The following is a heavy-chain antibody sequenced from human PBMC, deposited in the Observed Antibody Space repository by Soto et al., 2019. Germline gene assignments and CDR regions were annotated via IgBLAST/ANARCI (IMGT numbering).Heavy chain of an antibody. J-gene: IGHJ4*02. CDR3: ARDLGTWGLPTSSSFGY. V-gene: IGHV4-59*01. D-gene: IGHD6-19*01. Sequence: KTSETLSLTCTVSGGSISSYYWSWIRQPPGKGLEWIGYIYYSGSTNYNPSLKSRVTISVDTSKNQFSLKLSSVTAADTAVYYCARDLGTWGLPTSSSFGYWGQGTLVTVSS. CDR2: IYYSGST. CDR1: GGSISSYY.